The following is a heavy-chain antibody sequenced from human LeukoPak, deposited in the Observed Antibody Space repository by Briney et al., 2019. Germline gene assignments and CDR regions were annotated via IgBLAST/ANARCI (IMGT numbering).Heavy chain of an antibody. V-gene: IGHV4-31*03. CDR2: SYNGGTT. Sequence: SQTLSLTCSVSGGSINRGGYYWTWIRQHPGEGLEWIGCSYNGGTTYYNPSLKSRVSVSVDTSKSQFSLRLSSVTAADTAVYFCARGGGYFLDWFDPWGQGTLVTVSS. J-gene: IGHJ5*02. D-gene: IGHD3-10*01. CDR1: GGSINRGGYY. CDR3: ARGGGYFLDWFDP.